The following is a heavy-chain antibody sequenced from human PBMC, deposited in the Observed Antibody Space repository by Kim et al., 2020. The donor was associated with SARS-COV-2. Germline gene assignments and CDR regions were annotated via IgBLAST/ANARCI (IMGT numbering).Heavy chain of an antibody. CDR1: GFTFSSYS. J-gene: IGHJ4*02. V-gene: IGHV3-48*02. Sequence: GGSLRLSCAASGFTFSSYSMNWVRQAPGKGLEWVSYISSSSSTIYYADSVKGRFTISRDNAKNSLYLQMNSLRDEDTAVYYCARDRDFITIFGVVIIDGFDYWGQGTLVTVSS. CDR2: ISSSSSTI. D-gene: IGHD3-3*01. CDR3: ARDRDFITIFGVVIIDGFDY.